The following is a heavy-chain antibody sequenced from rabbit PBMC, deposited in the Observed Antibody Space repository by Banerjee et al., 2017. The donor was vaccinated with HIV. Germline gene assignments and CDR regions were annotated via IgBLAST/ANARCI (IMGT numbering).Heavy chain of an antibody. V-gene: IGHV1S45*01. D-gene: IGHD4-1*01. CDR2: IATARSGST. CDR3: ARDLAGVIGWNFNL. CDR1: GFSFSSGYD. Sequence: QEQLVESGGGLVQPGASLTISCTASGFSFSSGYDMCWVRQAPGKGPEWIACIATARSGSTYYATWAKGRFTISKASWTTVTLQMTSLTAADTASYFCARDLAGVIGWNFNLWGPGTLVTVS. J-gene: IGHJ4*01.